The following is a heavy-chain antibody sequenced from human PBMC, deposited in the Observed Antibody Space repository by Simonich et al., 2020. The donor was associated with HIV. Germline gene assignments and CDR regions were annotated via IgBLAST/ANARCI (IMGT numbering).Heavy chain of an antibody. V-gene: IGHV4-34*01. CDR1: GGSFSGYY. CDR3: ARHRGAGYFDY. Sequence: QVQLQQWGAGLLKPSETLSLPCAVYGGSFSGYYWCWIRQPPGKGLEWIWEINHIGSTNYNPSLKSRVTISVDTSKNQFSLKLSSVTAADTAVYYCARHRGAGYFDYWGQGTLVTVSS. J-gene: IGHJ4*02. CDR2: INHIGST.